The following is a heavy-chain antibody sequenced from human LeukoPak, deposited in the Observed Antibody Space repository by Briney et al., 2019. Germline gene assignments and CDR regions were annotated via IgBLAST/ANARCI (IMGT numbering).Heavy chain of an antibody. J-gene: IGHJ4*02. CDR1: GFTFSNYA. D-gene: IGHD1-1*01. Sequence: GGSLRLSCAASGFTFSNYAMSWVRQAPGTGLKCVSVISGSGVRTYYGDSVKGRFTISRDNSKNTLYLEMKSLRAGDTAVYYCAKGNGHYYFDYWGQGTLVTVSS. CDR3: AKGNGHYYFDY. CDR2: ISGSGVRT. V-gene: IGHV3-23*01.